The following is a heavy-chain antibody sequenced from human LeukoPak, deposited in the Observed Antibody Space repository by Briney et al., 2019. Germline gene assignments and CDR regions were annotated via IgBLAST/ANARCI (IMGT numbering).Heavy chain of an antibody. CDR3: AKRSKGGDSTGYYYYFDL. Sequence: GGSLRLSCAASGFTFSSYWMHWVRQAPGKGLVWVSLIRGDGRTTIYADSVEGRFTISRDNAKNTLFLQMNSLRAEDTAVYYCAKRSKGGDSTGYYYYFDLWGRGTLVTVSS. J-gene: IGHJ2*01. D-gene: IGHD3-22*01. V-gene: IGHV3-74*01. CDR1: GFTFSSYW. CDR2: IRGDGRTT.